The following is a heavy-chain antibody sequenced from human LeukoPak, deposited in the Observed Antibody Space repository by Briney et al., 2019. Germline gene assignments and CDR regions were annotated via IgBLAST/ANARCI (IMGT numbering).Heavy chain of an antibody. Sequence: PGRSLRLSCAASGFTFDDYAMPWVRQAPGKGLEWVSGISWNSGSIGYADSVKGRFTISRDNAKNSLYLQMNSLRAEDTALYYCAKAEGYGAPSLYYYYYGMDVWGQGTTVTVSS. CDR2: ISWNSGSI. CDR3: AKAEGYGAPSLYYYYYGMDV. D-gene: IGHD4-17*01. J-gene: IGHJ6*02. V-gene: IGHV3-9*01. CDR1: GFTFDDYA.